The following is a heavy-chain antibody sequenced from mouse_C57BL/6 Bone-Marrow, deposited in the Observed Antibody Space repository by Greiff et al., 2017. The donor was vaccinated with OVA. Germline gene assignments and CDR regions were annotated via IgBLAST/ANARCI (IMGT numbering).Heavy chain of an antibody. CDR3: AYGRFAY. J-gene: IGHJ3*01. CDR2: IDPSDSYT. CDR1: GYTFTSYW. V-gene: IGHV1-69*01. Sequence: VQLQQPGAELVMPGASVKLSGKASGYTFTSYWMHWVKQRPGQGLEWIGEIDPSDSYTNYNQKFKGKSTLTVDKSSSTAYMQLSSLTSEDSAVYYCAYGRFAYWGQGTLVTVSA. D-gene: IGHD1-1*02.